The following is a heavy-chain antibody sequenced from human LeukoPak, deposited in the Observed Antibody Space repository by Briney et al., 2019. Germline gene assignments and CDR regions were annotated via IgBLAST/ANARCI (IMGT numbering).Heavy chain of an antibody. Sequence: NPGGSLRLSCAASGFTFSDYYMSWIRQAPGKGLEWVSYISSSGSTIYYADSVKGRFTISRDNAKNSLYLQMNSLRAEDTAVYYCARVHGDSVKFGELYFVYFDYWGQGTLVTVSS. J-gene: IGHJ4*02. CDR3: ARVHGDSVKFGELYFVYFDY. D-gene: IGHD3-10*01. CDR1: GFTFSDYY. CDR2: ISSSGSTI. V-gene: IGHV3-11*01.